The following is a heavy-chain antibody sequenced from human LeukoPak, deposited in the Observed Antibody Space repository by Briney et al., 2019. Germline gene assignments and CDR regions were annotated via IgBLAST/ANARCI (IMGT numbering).Heavy chain of an antibody. CDR2: LIGSSGST. V-gene: IGHV3-23*01. CDR3: AREAMRGGYCSGGSCYYRPGGAFDI. J-gene: IGHJ3*02. CDR1: GFTSTNYA. D-gene: IGHD2-15*01. Sequence: GGSLRLSCAASGFTSTNYAMNWVRQAPGKGLEWVSILIGSSGSTDYADSVKGRFTISRDNAKNSLYLQMNSLRAEDTAVYYCAREAMRGGYCSGGSCYYRPGGAFDIWGQGTMVTVSS.